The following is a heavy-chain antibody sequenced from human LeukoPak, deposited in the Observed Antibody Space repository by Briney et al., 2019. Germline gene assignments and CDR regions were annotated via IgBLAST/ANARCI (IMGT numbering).Heavy chain of an antibody. CDR3: ARDWITGA. D-gene: IGHD7-27*01. CDR2: IYYSGST. CDR1: GGSISSSSYY. J-gene: IGHJ5*02. Sequence: SETLSLTCTVSGGSISSSSYYWGWIRQPPGKGLEWIGSIYYSGSTYYNPSLKSRVTISVDTSKNQFSLKLSSVTAADTAVYYCARDWITGAWGQGTLVTVSS. V-gene: IGHV4-39*02.